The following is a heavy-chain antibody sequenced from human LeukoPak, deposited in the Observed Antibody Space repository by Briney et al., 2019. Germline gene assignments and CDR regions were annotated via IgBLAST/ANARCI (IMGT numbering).Heavy chain of an antibody. V-gene: IGHV1-69*05. CDR1: GGTLSSYA. J-gene: IGHJ4*02. Sequence: SVKVSCKASGGTLSSYAISWVRQAPGQGLEWMGRIIPIFGTANYPQKFQGKVTITTDESTSTAYMELSSLRSEDTAVYYCARDEGYCGGDCYSSGFDYWGQGTLVTVSS. D-gene: IGHD2-21*02. CDR2: IIPIFGTA. CDR3: ARDEGYCGGDCYSSGFDY.